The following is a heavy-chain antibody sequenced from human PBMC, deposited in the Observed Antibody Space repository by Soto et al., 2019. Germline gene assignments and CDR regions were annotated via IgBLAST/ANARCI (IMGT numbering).Heavy chain of an antibody. J-gene: IGHJ6*02. V-gene: IGHV3-53*02. Sequence: EAQLVETGGGLIQPGGSLRLSCLASGFSVTTNYIIWVRQPPGKGLEWVSTTFTGGSTHYADSVKGRFSISRDNSKNTVYLQMNNLRVEDTAVYYCAKKPPSSFLGWAFGMDVWGQGTTVSVSS. CDR2: TFTGGST. D-gene: IGHD1-26*01. CDR3: AKKPPSSFLGWAFGMDV. CDR1: GFSVTTNY.